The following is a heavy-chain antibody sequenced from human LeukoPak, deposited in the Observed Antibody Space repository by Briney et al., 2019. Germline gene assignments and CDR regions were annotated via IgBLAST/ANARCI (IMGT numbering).Heavy chain of an antibody. CDR1: GYTFTSYY. J-gene: IGHJ4*02. CDR2: INPSTGST. D-gene: IGHD4-17*01. CDR3: ARADNGDYIGGDYFDY. Sequence: ASVKVSCKASGYTFTSYYMHWVRQAPGQGLEWMGVINPSTGSTIYAQNFQGRVTMTRDMSTSTVYMELSSLRSEDTAVYYCARADNGDYIGGDYFDYWGQGTLVTVSS. V-gene: IGHV1-46*01.